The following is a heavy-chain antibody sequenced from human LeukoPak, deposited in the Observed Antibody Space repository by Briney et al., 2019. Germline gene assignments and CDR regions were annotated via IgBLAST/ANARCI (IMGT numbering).Heavy chain of an antibody. Sequence: ASVKVSCKASGYSFTDYYMHWVRQAPGQGLEWMAWINPRSGGTNYAQRFQGRVTVTRDTSINTAYMELSRLKSDDTAVYYCARVAVYYDSSAYYYPWGQGTLVTVSS. CDR1: GYSFTDYY. CDR2: INPRSGGT. J-gene: IGHJ5*02. V-gene: IGHV1-2*02. D-gene: IGHD3-22*01. CDR3: ARVAVYYDSSAYYYP.